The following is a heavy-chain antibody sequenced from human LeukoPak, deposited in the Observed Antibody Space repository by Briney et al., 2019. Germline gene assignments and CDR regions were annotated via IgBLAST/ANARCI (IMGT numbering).Heavy chain of an antibody. V-gene: IGHV3-7*01. CDR3: ARQVPTTVTTGPFDY. CDR2: IKEDGGEK. D-gene: IGHD4-4*01. CDR1: GFTFSNYW. J-gene: IGHJ4*02. Sequence: GGSLRLSCAASGFTFSNYWMTWVRQAPGKGLEWVAHIKEDGGEKHYVDPVKGRFTISRDNAKNSLYLQMNSLRAEDTAVYYCARQVPTTVTTGPFDYWGQGTLVTVSS.